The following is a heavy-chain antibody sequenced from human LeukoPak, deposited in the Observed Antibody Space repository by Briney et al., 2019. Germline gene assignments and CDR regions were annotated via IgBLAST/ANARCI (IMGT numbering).Heavy chain of an antibody. CDR1: GFTFSTYW. Sequence: PGGSLRHSRTASGFTFSTYWMTWVRQAPGKALEWVANIKQDGSEIYYVDSVKGRFTISRDNAKNSLYLQMNTLRAEDTAVYYCTRDRAAAAGPGALDYWGQGTVPTVSS. CDR3: TRDRAAAAGPGALDY. J-gene: IGHJ4*02. CDR2: IKQDGSEI. V-gene: IGHV3-7*04. D-gene: IGHD6-13*01.